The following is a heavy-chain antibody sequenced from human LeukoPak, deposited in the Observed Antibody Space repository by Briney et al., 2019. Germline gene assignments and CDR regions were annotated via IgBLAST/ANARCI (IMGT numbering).Heavy chain of an antibody. CDR1: GFTFSNYA. V-gene: IGHV3-23*01. J-gene: IGHJ5*02. D-gene: IGHD2-2*02. CDR2: ISGSGGGT. Sequence: GGSLRLSCAASGFTFSNYAMSWVRQAPGKGLEWVSAISGSGGGTYYADSVKGRFTISRDNSKNTLSLQMSSLRAEDTAVYYCAKIPAAIPSDWFDPWGQGTLVTVSS. CDR3: AKIPAAIPSDWFDP.